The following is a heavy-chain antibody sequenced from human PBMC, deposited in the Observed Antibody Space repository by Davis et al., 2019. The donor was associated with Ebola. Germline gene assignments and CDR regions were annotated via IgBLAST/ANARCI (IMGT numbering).Heavy chain of an antibody. V-gene: IGHV5-51*01. Sequence: GGSLRLSCKGSGYSFTSYWIGWVRQMPGKGLEWMGIIYPGDSDTRYSPSFQGQVTISADKSISTAYLQWSSLKASDTAMYYCARRVRRAPDGFDPWGQGTLVTVSS. D-gene: IGHD1-14*01. CDR1: GYSFTSYW. CDR2: IYPGDSDT. J-gene: IGHJ5*02. CDR3: ARRVRRAPDGFDP.